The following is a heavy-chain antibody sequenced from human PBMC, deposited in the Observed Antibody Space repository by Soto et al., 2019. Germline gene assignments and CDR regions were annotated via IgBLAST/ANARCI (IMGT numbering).Heavy chain of an antibody. V-gene: IGHV4-59*01. Sequence: SETLSLPCTVSGGSISSYYLSWIRQPPGKGLEWIGYIYYSGSTNYNPSLKSRVTISVDTSKNQFSLKLSSVTAADTAVYYCGRVYSGCYYYYMDDWGKGTTVTVS. J-gene: IGHJ6*03. D-gene: IGHD2-8*01. CDR1: GGSISSYY. CDR2: IYYSGST. CDR3: GRVYSGCYYYYMDD.